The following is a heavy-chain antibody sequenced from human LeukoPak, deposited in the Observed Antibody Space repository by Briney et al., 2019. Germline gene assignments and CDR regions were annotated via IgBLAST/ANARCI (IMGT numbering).Heavy chain of an antibody. CDR2: INSDGSTT. J-gene: IGHJ4*02. D-gene: IGHD4-17*01. CDR3: ARGIPRSYGTDY. Sequence: PGGSLRLSCAASGFTFSNYWMHWVRQAPGKGLVWVSRINSDGSTTNYADSVKGRFTISRDNAENPLYLQMISLRAEDTAVYYCARGIPRSYGTDYWGQGTLVTVSS. V-gene: IGHV3-74*01. CDR1: GFTFSNYW.